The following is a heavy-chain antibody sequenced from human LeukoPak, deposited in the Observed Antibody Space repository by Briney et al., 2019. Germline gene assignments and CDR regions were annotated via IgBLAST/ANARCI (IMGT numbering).Heavy chain of an antibody. V-gene: IGHV4-61*05. CDR1: GGSISTSNYY. J-gene: IGHJ5*02. D-gene: IGHD3-16*02. Sequence: SETLSLTCSVSGGSISTSNYYWGWIRQPPGKGLEWIGYIYYSGSTNYNPSLKSRVTISVDTSKNQFSLKLSSVTAADTAVYYCARCRMAYDYVWGSYRPWFDPWGQGTLVTVSS. CDR3: ARCRMAYDYVWGSYRPWFDP. CDR2: IYYSGST.